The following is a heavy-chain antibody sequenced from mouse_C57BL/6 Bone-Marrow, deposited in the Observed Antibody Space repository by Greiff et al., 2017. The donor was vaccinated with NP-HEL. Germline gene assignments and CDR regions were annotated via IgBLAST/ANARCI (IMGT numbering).Heavy chain of an antibody. V-gene: IGHV2-6*03. J-gene: IGHJ4*01. D-gene: IGHD1-1*01. CDR3: ASSATVVSPSYAMDY. CDR1: GFSLTSYG. CDR2: IWSDGST. Sequence: VHLVESGPGLVAPSQSLSITCTVSGFSLTSYGVHWVRQPPGKGLEWLVVIWSDGSTTYNSALKSRLSISKDNSKSQVFLKMNSLQTDDTAMYYCASSATVVSPSYAMDYWGQGTSVTVSS.